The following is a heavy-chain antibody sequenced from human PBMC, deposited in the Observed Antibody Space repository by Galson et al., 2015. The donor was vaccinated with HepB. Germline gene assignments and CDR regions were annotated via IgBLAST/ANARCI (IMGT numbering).Heavy chain of an antibody. Sequence: SVTVSCKAVGYTFDTYGITWVRQAPGQGLEWMGWIRVSTGNTTYAQKFQDRVTMTADRGTRTAYMEVTSLRSEDTAVYYCARDDLIVGANPDYWGQGTLVIVSS. V-gene: IGHV1-18*01. CDR1: GYTFDTYG. D-gene: IGHD1-26*01. CDR2: IRVSTGNT. J-gene: IGHJ4*02. CDR3: ARDDLIVGANPDY.